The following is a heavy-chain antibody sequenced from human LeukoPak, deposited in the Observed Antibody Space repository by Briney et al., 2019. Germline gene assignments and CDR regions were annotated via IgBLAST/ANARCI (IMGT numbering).Heavy chain of an antibody. CDR3: ARDRYYDSSAPDY. J-gene: IGHJ4*02. Sequence: GASVKVSCKFSGGTFINHIISWVRQAPGQGLEWMGGIITNLDTGHYAPKFQGRVTITADESTSTVYMEMSSLRSEDTAVFYCARDRYYDSSAPDYWGQGTLVTVSS. V-gene: IGHV1-69*13. D-gene: IGHD3-22*01. CDR2: IITNLDTG. CDR1: GGTFINHI.